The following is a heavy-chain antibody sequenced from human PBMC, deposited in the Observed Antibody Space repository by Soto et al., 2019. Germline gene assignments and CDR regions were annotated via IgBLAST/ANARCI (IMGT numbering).Heavy chain of an antibody. CDR3: ARDAGYGLIDY. J-gene: IGHJ4*02. D-gene: IGHD5-18*01. Sequence: QVQLVQSGAEVKKPGASVKVSCKASGYTFTSYGISWVRQAPGQGLEWMGWINAYNGNTNYAQKLQGRVTMTTDTPTSTRYMELRSLRPDDTAVYYCARDAGYGLIDYWGQGTLVTVSS. CDR2: INAYNGNT. V-gene: IGHV1-18*01. CDR1: GYTFTSYG.